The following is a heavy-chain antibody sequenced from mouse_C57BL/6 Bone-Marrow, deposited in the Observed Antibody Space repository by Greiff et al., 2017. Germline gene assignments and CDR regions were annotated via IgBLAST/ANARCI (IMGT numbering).Heavy chain of an antibody. V-gene: IGHV5-2*01. CDR1: EYEFPSHD. CDR3: ARLNGHYEGWYAMDY. J-gene: IGHJ4*01. Sequence: EVHLVESGGGLVQPGESLKLSCESNEYEFPSHDMSWVRKTPEKRLELVAAINSDGGSTYYPDTMERRFIISRDNTKKTLYLQMSSLRSEDTALYYCARLNGHYEGWYAMDYWGQGTSVTVSS. D-gene: IGHD2-1*01. CDR2: INSDGGST.